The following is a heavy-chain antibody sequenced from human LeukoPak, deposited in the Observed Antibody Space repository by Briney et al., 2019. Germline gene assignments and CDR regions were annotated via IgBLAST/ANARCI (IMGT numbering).Heavy chain of an antibody. Sequence: GGSLRLSCAASGFTVSSNYMSWVRQAPGKGLEWVSVIYSGGSTYYADSVKGRFTISRDNSKNTLYLQMNSLRAEDTAVYYCARDRGYYDSSGRSKPYYYKDVWGKGTTVTVSS. D-gene: IGHD3-22*01. CDR1: GFTVSSNY. J-gene: IGHJ6*03. CDR2: IYSGGST. CDR3: ARDRGYYDSSGRSKPYYYKDV. V-gene: IGHV3-53*01.